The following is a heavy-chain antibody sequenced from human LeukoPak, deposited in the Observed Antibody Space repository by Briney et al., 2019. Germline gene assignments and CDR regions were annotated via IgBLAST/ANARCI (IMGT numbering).Heavy chain of an antibody. CDR1: GFTFSSYS. Sequence: GGSLRLSCAASGFTFSSYSMSWVRQAPGKGLVWVSRINTDVSTTTYADSVKGRFTISRDNAKNTLYLQMNSLRAEDTAVYRCARALGHTFDIWGQGTVVTVSS. CDR2: INTDVSTT. J-gene: IGHJ3*02. V-gene: IGHV3-74*01. D-gene: IGHD2-2*02. CDR3: ARALGHTFDI.